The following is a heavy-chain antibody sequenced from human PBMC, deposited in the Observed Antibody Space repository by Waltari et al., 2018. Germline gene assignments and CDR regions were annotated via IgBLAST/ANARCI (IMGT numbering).Heavy chain of an antibody. D-gene: IGHD1-26*01. CDR1: GYTFSTYD. CDR3: ARRRGSYLANWFDT. Sequence: QVQLVQSGAEVKRPGASVKVSCKASGYTFSTYDISWVRKAPGQGLEWMGWMRPNSGKSGYAQRFQSRVTLTRNSSISTAYMELSSLRSDDTAVYYCARRRGSYLANWFDTWGQGTLVTVSS. CDR2: MRPNSGKS. J-gene: IGHJ5*02. V-gene: IGHV1-8*01.